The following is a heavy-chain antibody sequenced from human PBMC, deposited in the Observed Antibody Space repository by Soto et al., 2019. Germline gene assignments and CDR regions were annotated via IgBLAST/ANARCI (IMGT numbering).Heavy chain of an antibody. D-gene: IGHD2-8*01. CDR1: GDSVSSNSAA. Sequence: SQTLSLTCAISGDSVSSNSAAWNWIRQSPSRGLEWLGRTYFRSKWYNDYAVSVKSRITISPDTSKNQFSLHLHSVPPEDTALYYCARMVGGAVDSWGQGTLVTVSS. CDR2: TYFRSKWYN. CDR3: ARMVGGAVDS. J-gene: IGHJ4*02. V-gene: IGHV6-1*01.